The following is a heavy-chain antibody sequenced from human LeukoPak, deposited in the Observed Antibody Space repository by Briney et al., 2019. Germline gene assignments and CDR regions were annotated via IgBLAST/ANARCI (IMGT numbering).Heavy chain of an antibody. CDR3: ARGWSSSSYFGY. Sequence: GGSLRLSCAASGITVSANYWNWVRQAPGKGLEWVSVISSGGSTSYADSVKGRFNISRDNSKNTLYLQMNSLRAEDTAVYYCARGWSSSSYFGYWGQGTLVTVSS. D-gene: IGHD6-6*01. CDR2: ISSGGST. J-gene: IGHJ4*02. CDR1: GITVSANY. V-gene: IGHV3-66*01.